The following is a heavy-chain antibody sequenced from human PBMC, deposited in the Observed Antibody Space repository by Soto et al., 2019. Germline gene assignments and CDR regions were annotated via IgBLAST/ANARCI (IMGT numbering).Heavy chain of an antibody. CDR1: GGTFSSYA. J-gene: IGHJ6*02. CDR3: ARSQGSSTSLEIYYYYYYGMDV. CDR2: IIPISGTA. Sequence: QVQLVQSGAEVKKPGSSVKASCKASGGTFSSYAISWVRQAPGQGLEWMGGIIPISGTAHYAQKFQGRVTITADESTSTAYMELSSLRSEDTAVYYCARSQGSSTSLEIYYYYYYGMDVWGQGTTVTVSS. D-gene: IGHD2-2*01. V-gene: IGHV1-69*01.